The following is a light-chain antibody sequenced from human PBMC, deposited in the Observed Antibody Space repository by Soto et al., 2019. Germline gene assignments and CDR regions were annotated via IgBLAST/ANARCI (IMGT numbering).Light chain of an antibody. CDR3: HSYTDGITVL. CDR2: DVN. Sequence: QSALTQPASVSGSPGQSITISCTGTSSDVGGYNSVSWYQQHPGIAPKLIIYDVNNRPSGVSNRVSCSKSGNTASLTVSGLEAEDDGDCYCHSYTDGITVLFRGGTKLTVL. CDR1: SSDVGGYNS. J-gene: IGLJ2*01. V-gene: IGLV2-14*01.